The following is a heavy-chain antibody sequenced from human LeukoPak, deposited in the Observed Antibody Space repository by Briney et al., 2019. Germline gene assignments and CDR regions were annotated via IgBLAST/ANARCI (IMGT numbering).Heavy chain of an antibody. Sequence: GGXLRLSCAASGFAFSSYWXXWVRQAPXXXXXXXXXVNXXXXXXXXXXXXXXXXXXPRDNARNSLYLQMNSLRAEDTAVYYCARDQVVAGIRPPFDYWGQGTLLTVSS. CDR1: GFAFSSYW. J-gene: IGHJ4*02. CDR3: ARDQVVAGIRPPFDY. V-gene: IGHV3-7*03. D-gene: IGHD6-19*01. CDR2: VNXXXXXX.